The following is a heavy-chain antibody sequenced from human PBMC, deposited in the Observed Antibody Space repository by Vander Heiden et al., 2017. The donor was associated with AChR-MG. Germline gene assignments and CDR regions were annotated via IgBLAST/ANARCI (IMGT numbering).Heavy chain of an antibody. CDR2: INPSLDST. V-gene: IGHV1-46*03. CDR1: GFTFTNYH. CDR3: ARELTGSFYFDF. Sequence: VQLVQSGAAVKNPGASLQVSCKTSGFTFTNYHMHWVRQAPGQGPEWVGTINPSLDSTHNAQKFQGRVRMTRDTSTKTVYMDMTSLRPEDTAVYFCARELTGSFYFDFWGQGSLVTVSS. J-gene: IGHJ4*02. D-gene: IGHD1-26*01.